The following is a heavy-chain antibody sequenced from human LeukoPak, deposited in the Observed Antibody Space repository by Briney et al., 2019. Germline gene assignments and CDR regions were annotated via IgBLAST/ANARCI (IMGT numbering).Heavy chain of an antibody. CDR3: AREYSSSSGSVSDY. D-gene: IGHD6-6*01. CDR1: GFTFSSYN. J-gene: IGHJ4*02. V-gene: IGHV3-48*02. CDR2: ISSSSSTI. Sequence: PGGSLRLSCAASGFTFSSYNMNWVRQAPGKGLEWVSCISSSSSTIYYADSVKGRFTISRDNAKNSLYLLMNNLRDEDTAVYYCAREYSSSSGSVSDYWGQGTLVTVSS.